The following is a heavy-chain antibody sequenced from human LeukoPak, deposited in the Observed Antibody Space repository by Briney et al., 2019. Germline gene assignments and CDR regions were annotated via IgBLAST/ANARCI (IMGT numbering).Heavy chain of an antibody. CDR1: GFTFSNYA. Sequence: GDSLRLSCAASGFTFSNYAMHWVRQVPGKGLEWISYISVGSDAAYYADSVRGRFTISRDTAKNSLILQMNSLRAGDTARYFCARLTGTGYFDLWGQGTPVTVSS. CDR3: ARLTGTGYFDL. V-gene: IGHV3-48*01. CDR2: ISVGSDAA. J-gene: IGHJ4*02. D-gene: IGHD1-20*01.